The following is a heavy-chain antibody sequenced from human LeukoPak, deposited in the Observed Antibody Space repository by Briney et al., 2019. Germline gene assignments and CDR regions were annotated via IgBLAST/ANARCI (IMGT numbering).Heavy chain of an antibody. CDR2: IYYSGST. D-gene: IGHD5-24*01. CDR1: GGSISSGGYY. Sequence: PSQTLSLTCTVSGGSISSGGYYWSWNRQHPGKGLEWIGYIYYSGSTYYNPSLKSRVTISVDTSKNQFSLKLSSVTAADTAVYYCAREGVEMATTIFDYWGQGTLVTVSS. CDR3: AREGVEMATTIFDY. V-gene: IGHV4-31*03. J-gene: IGHJ4*02.